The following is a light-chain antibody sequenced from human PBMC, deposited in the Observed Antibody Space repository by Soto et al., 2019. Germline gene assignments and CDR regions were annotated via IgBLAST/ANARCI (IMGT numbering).Light chain of an antibody. CDR1: QGISNY. Sequence: DIQMTQSPSSLSASVGDRVTITCRASQGISNYLAWYQQKPGKVPKLLIYAASTLQSGVPSRFSGSVSGTDFTLTISSLQPEDVATYYCQKYNSAPPSLTFGGGTKVEIK. CDR2: AAS. V-gene: IGKV1-27*01. J-gene: IGKJ4*01. CDR3: QKYNSAPPSLT.